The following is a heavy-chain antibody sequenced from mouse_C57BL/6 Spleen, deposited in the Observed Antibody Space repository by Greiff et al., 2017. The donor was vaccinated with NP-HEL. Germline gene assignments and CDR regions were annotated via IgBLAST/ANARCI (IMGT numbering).Heavy chain of an antibody. D-gene: IGHD2-4*01. V-gene: IGHV1-61*01. CDR3: ARGDYPYYYAMDY. J-gene: IGHJ4*01. CDR1: GYTFTSYW. CDR2: IYPSDSET. Sequence: QVQLQQPGAELVRPGSSVKLSCKASGYTFTSYWMDWVKQRPGQGLEWIGNIYPSDSETHYNQKFKDKATLTVDKSSSTAYMQLSSLTSEDSAVYYCARGDYPYYYAMDYWGQGTSVTVSS.